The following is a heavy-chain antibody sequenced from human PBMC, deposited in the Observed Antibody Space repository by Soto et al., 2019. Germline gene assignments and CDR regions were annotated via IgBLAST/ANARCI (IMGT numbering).Heavy chain of an antibody. J-gene: IGHJ6*02. D-gene: IGHD2-2*02. V-gene: IGHV4-34*01. Sequence: SDTPSLTRADYGGSFSGNYCSWIRQPPGKGLDWIGEINHSGSNNYNPSLKSRVTISVDTSKNQFSLKLSAVTAADTAVYYCARGPWGYQLLYYCYYGMDVWGQGTTVTVSS. CDR3: ARGPWGYQLLYYCYYGMDV. CDR1: GGSFSGNY. CDR2: INHSGSN.